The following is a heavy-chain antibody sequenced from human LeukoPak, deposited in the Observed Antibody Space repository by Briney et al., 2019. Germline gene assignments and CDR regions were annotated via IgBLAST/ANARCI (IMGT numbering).Heavy chain of an antibody. J-gene: IGHJ6*03. Sequence: ASVKVSCKASGYTFTTYGISLVRHAPGQGLESMVGIIPIFGTANYAQKFQGRVTITADKSTSTAYMELSSLRSEDTAVYYCARAGDYDSSGRGYYYMDVWGKGTTVTVSS. V-gene: IGHV1-69*06. CDR1: GYTFTTYG. D-gene: IGHD3-22*01. CDR2: IIPIFGTA. CDR3: ARAGDYDSSGRGYYYMDV.